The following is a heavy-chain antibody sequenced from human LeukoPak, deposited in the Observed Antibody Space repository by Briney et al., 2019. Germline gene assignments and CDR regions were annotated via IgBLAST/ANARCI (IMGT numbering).Heavy chain of an antibody. J-gene: IGHJ4*02. CDR2: INHSGST. D-gene: IGHD6-13*01. CDR1: GGSFSGYY. Sequence: SETLSLTCAVYGGSFSGYYWSWIRQPPGKGLEWIGEINHSGSTNYNPSLKSRVTISVDTSKNQFSLKLSSVTAADTAVYYCARYSLSIAAAGTGLRDWGQGTLVTVSS. CDR3: ARYSLSIAAAGTGLRD. V-gene: IGHV4-34*01.